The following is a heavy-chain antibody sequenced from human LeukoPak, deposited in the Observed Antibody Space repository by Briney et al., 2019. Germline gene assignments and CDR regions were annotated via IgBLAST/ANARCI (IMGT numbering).Heavy chain of an antibody. Sequence: SQTLSLTCTVSGGSISSSRYYWGWIRQPPGKGLEWIGSIYYSGSTYYNSSLKSRVTISIDTSKNEFSLKLSSVTAADTAVYYCARAGSIAVAGFDYWGQGTLVTVSS. CDR3: ARAGSIAVAGFDY. CDR2: IYYSGST. CDR1: GGSISSSRYY. J-gene: IGHJ4*02. V-gene: IGHV4-39*07. D-gene: IGHD6-19*01.